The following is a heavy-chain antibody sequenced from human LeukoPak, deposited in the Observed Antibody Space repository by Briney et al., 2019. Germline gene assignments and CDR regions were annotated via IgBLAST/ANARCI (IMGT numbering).Heavy chain of an antibody. D-gene: IGHD3-3*01. J-gene: IGHJ4*02. CDR1: GVSISSSNSY. V-gene: IGHV4-39*01. CDR2: IYYSGNT. CDR3: ARTIFGVVRIFDY. Sequence: SETLSLTCTVSGVSISSSNSYWGWIRQPPGKGLEWIGSIYYSGNTYYNASLKSQVSISIDTSKNQFSLKLSSVTAADTAVYYCARTIFGVVRIFDYWGQGTLVTVSS.